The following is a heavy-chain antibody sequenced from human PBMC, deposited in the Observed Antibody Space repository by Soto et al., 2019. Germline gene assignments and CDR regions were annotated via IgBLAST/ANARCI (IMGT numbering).Heavy chain of an antibody. V-gene: IGHV3-23*01. CDR1: GFTFSSYA. CDR2: ISGSGGST. Sequence: EVQLLESGGGLVQPGGSLRLSCAASGFTFSSYAMSWVRQAPGKGLEWVSAISGSGGSTYYADSVKGRFTISRDNSKNTLYLQMNSLRAEDTAVYYCAREGRGRMVATGGLGYWGQGTLVTVSS. J-gene: IGHJ4*02. CDR3: AREGRGRMVATGGLGY. D-gene: IGHD5-12*01.